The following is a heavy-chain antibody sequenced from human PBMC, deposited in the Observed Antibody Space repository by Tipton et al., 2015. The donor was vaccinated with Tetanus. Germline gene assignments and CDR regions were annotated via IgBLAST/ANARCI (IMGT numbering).Heavy chain of an antibody. J-gene: IGHJ6*02. D-gene: IGHD3-10*01. CDR2: ISNSGST. CDR1: GGSISSDGAY. Sequence: TLSLTCTVSGGSISSDGAYWSWIRQHPGEGLEWIGYISNSGSTYYNPSLKSRVTISVDTSQKQISLKVNSVTAADTAVYYCARDRGVRGGYYYYHGMDVWGHGTTVTVSS. CDR3: ARDRGVRGGYYYYHGMDV. V-gene: IGHV4-31*03.